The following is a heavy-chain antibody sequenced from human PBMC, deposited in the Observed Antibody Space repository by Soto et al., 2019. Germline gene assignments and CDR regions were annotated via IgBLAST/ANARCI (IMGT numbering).Heavy chain of an antibody. J-gene: IGHJ6*02. CDR3: ARLEITMVRGVIINYYYYGMDV. CDR1: GGSISSSSYY. Sequence: SEILSLTCTVSGGSISSSSYYWGWIRQPPGKGLEWIGSIYYSGSTYYNPSLKSRVTISVDTSKNQFSLKLSSVTAADTAVYYCARLEITMVRGVIINYYYYGMDVWGQGTTVTVS. CDR2: IYYSGST. D-gene: IGHD3-10*01. V-gene: IGHV4-39*01.